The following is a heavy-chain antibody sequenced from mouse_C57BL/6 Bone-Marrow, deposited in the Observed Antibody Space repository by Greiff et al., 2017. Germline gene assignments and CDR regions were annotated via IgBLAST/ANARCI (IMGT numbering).Heavy chain of an antibody. Sequence: VQLQQSGAELVKPGASVKLSCKASGYTFTEYTIHWVKQRSGQGLEWIGWFYPGRGSIKYNEKFKDKATLTADKSSSTVYMELSRLTSEDSAVYFCARHEEYYYGSSPYYAMDYWGQGTSVTVSS. CDR3: ARHEEYYYGSSPYYAMDY. CDR1: GYTFTEYT. J-gene: IGHJ4*01. V-gene: IGHV1-62-2*01. CDR2: FYPGRGSI. D-gene: IGHD1-1*01.